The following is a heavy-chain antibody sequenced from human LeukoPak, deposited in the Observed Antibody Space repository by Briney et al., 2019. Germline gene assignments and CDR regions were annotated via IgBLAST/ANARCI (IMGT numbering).Heavy chain of an antibody. CDR2: IYYSGST. CDR1: GGSISSYY. Sequence: PSETLSLTCTVSGGSISSYYWSWIRQPPGKGLEWIGYIYYSGSTNYNPSLKSRVTISVDTSKNQFSLKLSSVTAADTAVYYCARHVSSSGWYLYYFDYWGQGTLVTVSS. CDR3: ARHVSSSGWYLYYFDY. D-gene: IGHD6-19*01. J-gene: IGHJ4*02. V-gene: IGHV4-59*08.